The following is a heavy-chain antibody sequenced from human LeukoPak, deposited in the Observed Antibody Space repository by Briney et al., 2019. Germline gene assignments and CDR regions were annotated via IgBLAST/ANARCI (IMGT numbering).Heavy chain of an antibody. CDR3: ATPYCSTISCLDVFNM. Sequence: PSETLSLTCSVSGVSVSDGRYYWTWIRQHPGKGLEWIGYKYYSGSAKYSPSLKSRLTISIDTSKNQFSLHLSSVTAADTATYYCATPYCSTISCLDVFNMWGQGTRVTVSS. CDR2: KYYSGSA. D-gene: IGHD2-2*01. CDR1: GVSVSDGRYY. J-gene: IGHJ3*02. V-gene: IGHV4-31*03.